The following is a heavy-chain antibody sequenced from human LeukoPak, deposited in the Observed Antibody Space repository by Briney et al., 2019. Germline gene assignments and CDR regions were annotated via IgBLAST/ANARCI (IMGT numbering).Heavy chain of an antibody. CDR1: GYTFTSYD. D-gene: IGHD3-9*01. CDR2: MNPNSGNT. CDR3: ARGEKRLRYFDWSPRYYYYMDV. Sequence: ASVKVSCKASGYTFTSYDINWVRQATGQGLEWMGWMNPNSGNTGYAQKFQGRVTMTRNTSISTAYMELSSLRSEDTDVYYCARGEKRLRYFDWSPRYYYYMDVWGKGTTVTISS. V-gene: IGHV1-8*01. J-gene: IGHJ6*03.